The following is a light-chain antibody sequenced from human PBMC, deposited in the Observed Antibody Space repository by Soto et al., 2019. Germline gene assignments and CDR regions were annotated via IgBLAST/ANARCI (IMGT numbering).Light chain of an antibody. V-gene: IGKV3-20*01. CDR2: GAS. CDR3: QQYGSSPLI. J-gene: IGKJ4*01. Sequence: NVLSQSPDTLSLSPGERATLSCRASQSVSANYFAWYQQKSGQPPRLLFYGASLRATGIPDRFSGSGSGTDFTLTIDSLEPQDSAVYYCQQYGSSPLIFGGGTKVVI. CDR1: QSVSANY.